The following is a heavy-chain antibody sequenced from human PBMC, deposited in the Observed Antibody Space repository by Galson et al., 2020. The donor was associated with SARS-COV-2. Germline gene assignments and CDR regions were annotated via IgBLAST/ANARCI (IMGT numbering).Heavy chain of an antibody. V-gene: IGHV3-74*01. CDR2: INSDGSST. D-gene: IGHD6-19*01. CDR1: GFTFSSSW. J-gene: IGHJ4*02. CDR3: ARVGTRSGWKYYFDY. Sequence: TGGSLRLSCAASGFTFSSSWMHWVRQAPGKGPVWVSRINSDGSSTSYADSVKGRFTISRDNAKNTLYLQMNSLRAEDTAVYYCARVGTRSGWKYYFDYWGQGTLVTVSS.